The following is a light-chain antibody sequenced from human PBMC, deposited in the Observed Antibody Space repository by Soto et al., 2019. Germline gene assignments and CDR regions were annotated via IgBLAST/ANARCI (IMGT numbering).Light chain of an antibody. CDR2: ANN. J-gene: IGLJ2*01. CDR1: SSNIGAGFD. V-gene: IGLV1-40*01. CDR3: QSYDRNLFAV. Sequence: QSVLTQPPSVSGAPGQRVTISCTGSSSNIGAGFDIHWYQQFPGTAPKLLIYANNNRPSGVPARFPGSKSGTSASLAITGRQADDEAYYYCQSYDRNLFAVFGGGTKLTVL.